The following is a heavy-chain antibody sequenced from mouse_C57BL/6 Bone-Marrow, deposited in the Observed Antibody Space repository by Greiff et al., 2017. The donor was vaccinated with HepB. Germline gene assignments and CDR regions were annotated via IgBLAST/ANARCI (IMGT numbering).Heavy chain of an antibody. CDR3: ARHGNYYGSSHYYAMDY. CDR2: IWSDGST. CDR1: GFSLTSYG. V-gene: IGHV2-6-1*01. J-gene: IGHJ4*01. Sequence: VQLVESGPGLVAPSQSLSITCTVSGFSLTSYGVHWVRQPPGKGLEWLVVIWSDGSTTYNSALKSRLSISKDNSKSQVFLKMNSLQTDDTAMYYCARHGNYYGSSHYYAMDYWGQGTSVTVSS. D-gene: IGHD1-1*01.